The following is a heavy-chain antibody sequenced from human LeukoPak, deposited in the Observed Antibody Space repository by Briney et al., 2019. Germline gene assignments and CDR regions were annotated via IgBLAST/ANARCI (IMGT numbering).Heavy chain of an antibody. D-gene: IGHD2-15*01. CDR2: ISYDGRNK. Sequence: PGRSLRLSCTASGFTFIGFTFHWVRQAPGGGMEWVALISYDGRNKYFGDSVKGRFTISRDNANNTMYLQMNSLRGDDTARYYCESDSGGTLFDLWGQGKPVAVSS. CDR3: ESDSGGTLFDL. CDR1: GFTFIGFT. J-gene: IGHJ4*02. V-gene: IGHV3-30*03.